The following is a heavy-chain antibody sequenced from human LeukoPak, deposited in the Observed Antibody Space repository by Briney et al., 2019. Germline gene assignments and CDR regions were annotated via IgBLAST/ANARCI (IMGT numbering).Heavy chain of an antibody. J-gene: IGHJ4*02. V-gene: IGHV3-74*01. CDR3: VGDNWSAYD. CDR1: GFIFRNFW. Sequence: GGSLRLSCAASGFIFRNFWMHWVRQAPGKGLEWVSHITNDGSTTGYADSVKGRFTISRDNAKNTLFLQMYSLRVEDSAVYYCVGDNWSAYDWGQGTRVTVSS. CDR2: ITNDGSTT. D-gene: IGHD3-3*01.